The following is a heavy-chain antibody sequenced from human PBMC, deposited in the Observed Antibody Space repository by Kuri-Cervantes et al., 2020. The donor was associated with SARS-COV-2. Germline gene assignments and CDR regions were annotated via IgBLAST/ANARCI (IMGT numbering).Heavy chain of an antibody. CDR3: AKSRRQQLSWLDY. Sequence: GESLKISCAASGFTFSSYAMSWVRQAPGKVLEWVSAISGSGGSTYYADSVKGRFTISRDNSKNTLYLQMNSLRAEDTAVYCCAKSRRQQLSWLDYWGQGTLVTVSS. CDR1: GFTFSSYA. CDR2: ISGSGGST. J-gene: IGHJ4*02. V-gene: IGHV3-23*01. D-gene: IGHD6-13*01.